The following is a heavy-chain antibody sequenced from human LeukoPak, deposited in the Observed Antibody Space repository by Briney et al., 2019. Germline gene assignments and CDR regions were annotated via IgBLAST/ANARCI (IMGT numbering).Heavy chain of an antibody. CDR2: MNPNSGNT. J-gene: IGHJ4*02. V-gene: IGHV1-8*01. Sequence: ASVKVSCKASGYTFTSYDINWVRQATGQGFEWMGWMNPNSGNTGYAQKFQGRVTMTRNTSISTAYMELSSLRSEDTAVYYCARGPRRDYYDSSGYYWGQGTLVTVSS. CDR3: ARGPRRDYYDSSGYY. D-gene: IGHD3-22*01. CDR1: GYTFTSYD.